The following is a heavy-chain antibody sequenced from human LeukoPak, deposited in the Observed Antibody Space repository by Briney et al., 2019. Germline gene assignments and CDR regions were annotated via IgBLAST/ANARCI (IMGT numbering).Heavy chain of an antibody. J-gene: IGHJ6*02. CDR2: ISYDGSNK. D-gene: IGHD3-10*01. V-gene: IGHV3-30*18. CDR1: GFTFSSYG. Sequence: GGSLRLSCAASGFTFSSYGMHWVRQAPGKGLEWVAVISYDGSNKYYADSVKGRFTISRDNSKDTLYLQMTSLRAEDTAVYYCAKDYYGSGSFYAYYYGMDVWGQGTTVTVSS. CDR3: AKDYYGSGSFYAYYYGMDV.